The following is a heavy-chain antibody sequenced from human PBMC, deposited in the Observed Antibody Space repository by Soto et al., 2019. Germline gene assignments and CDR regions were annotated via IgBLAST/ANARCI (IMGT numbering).Heavy chain of an antibody. CDR3: ASSGSYRPFDY. D-gene: IGHD1-26*01. CDR2: IRNKLNSYST. CDR1: GFTFSDHY. Sequence: PGGSLRLSCATSGFTFSDHYIDWVRQAPGKGLEWLGRIRNKLNSYSTEYAASVKGRFTTSRDDSENSLYLQMNSLKSEDTAVYFCASSGSYRPFDYWGQGALVTVPQ. J-gene: IGHJ4*02. V-gene: IGHV3-72*01.